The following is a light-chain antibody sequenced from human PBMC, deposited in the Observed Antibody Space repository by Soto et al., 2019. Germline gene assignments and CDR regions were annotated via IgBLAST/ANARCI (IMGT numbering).Light chain of an antibody. CDR2: GAS. J-gene: IGKJ3*01. Sequence: EVVLTQSPGTLSLSPGERATLSCRASQSVSNNYLAWYQQKPGQAPRLLIYGASNRATGIPVRFSGSGSGTDFTLTISSLEPEDFAVYYCQQRSTWPPFSFGPGTKVDI. CDR3: QQRSTWPPFS. V-gene: IGKV3D-20*02. CDR1: QSVSNNY.